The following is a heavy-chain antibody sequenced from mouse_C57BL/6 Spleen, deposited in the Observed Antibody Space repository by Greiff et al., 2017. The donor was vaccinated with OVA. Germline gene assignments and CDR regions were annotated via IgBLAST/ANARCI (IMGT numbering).Heavy chain of an antibody. D-gene: IGHD2-2*01. Sequence: DVHLVESEGGLVQPGSSMKLSCTASGFTFSDYYMAWVRQVPEKGLEWVANINYDGSSTYYLDSLKSRFIISRDNAKNILYLQMSSLKSEDTATYYCAREWGYGDYFDYWGQGTTLTVSS. CDR1: GFTFSDYY. CDR2: INYDGSST. V-gene: IGHV5-16*01. CDR3: AREWGYGDYFDY. J-gene: IGHJ2*01.